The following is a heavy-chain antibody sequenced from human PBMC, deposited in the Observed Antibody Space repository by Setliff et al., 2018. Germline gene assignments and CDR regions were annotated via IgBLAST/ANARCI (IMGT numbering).Heavy chain of an antibody. D-gene: IGHD2-15*01. CDR1: GFTFSSYW. CDR3: AHVDSDGIDAFDI. CDR2: IKQDGSEK. Sequence: GGSLRLSCAASGFTFSSYWMSWVRQAPGKGLEWVANIKQDGSEKYYVDSVKGRFTISRDNAKNTLYLQMNSLRAEDTATYYCAHVDSDGIDAFDIWGQGTMVTVSS. J-gene: IGHJ3*02. V-gene: IGHV3-7*03.